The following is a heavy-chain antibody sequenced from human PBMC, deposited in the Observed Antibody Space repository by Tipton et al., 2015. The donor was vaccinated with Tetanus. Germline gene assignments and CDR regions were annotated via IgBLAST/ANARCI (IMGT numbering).Heavy chain of an antibody. J-gene: IGHJ1*01. Sequence: SLRLSCAVSGFTVSNSHTSWVRQAPGKGLEWVSVIYSGGTTYYADSVKGRFTLSRDNSKSTLYLQMDSLRVDDTALYFCARGGFTYYPPYSEYFQHWGQGTLVTVSS. V-gene: IGHV3-53*01. CDR1: GFTVSNSH. D-gene: IGHD1-26*01. CDR3: ARGGFTYYPPYSEYFQH. CDR2: IYSGGTT.